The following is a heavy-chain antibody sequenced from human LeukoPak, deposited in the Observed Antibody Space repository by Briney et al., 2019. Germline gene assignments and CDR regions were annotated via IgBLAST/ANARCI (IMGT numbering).Heavy chain of an antibody. V-gene: IGHV3-21*01. D-gene: IGHD6-19*01. CDR3: ARGMGAVAGPYYFDY. CDR1: GFTFSSYN. J-gene: IGHJ4*02. CDR2: ISSSSSYI. Sequence: PGGSLRLSCAASGFTFSSYNMNWVRQAPGKGLEWVSSISSSSSYIYYADSVKGRFTISRDNAKNSLYLQMNSLRAEDTAVYYCARGMGAVAGPYYFDYWGQGTLVTVSS.